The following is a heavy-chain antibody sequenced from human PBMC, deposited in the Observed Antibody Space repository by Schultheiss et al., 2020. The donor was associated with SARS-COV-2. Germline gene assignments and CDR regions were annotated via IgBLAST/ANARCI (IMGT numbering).Heavy chain of an antibody. J-gene: IGHJ4*02. CDR2: IYTSGST. V-gene: IGHV4-59*10. CDR3: ASRGIAARPDY. Sequence: SQTLSLTCAVYGGSFSGYYWSWIRQPPGKGLEWIGRIYTSGSTNYNPSLKSRVTISVDTSKNQFSLKLSSVTAADTAVYYCASRGIAARPDYWGQGTLVTVSS. CDR1: GGSFSGYY. D-gene: IGHD6-6*01.